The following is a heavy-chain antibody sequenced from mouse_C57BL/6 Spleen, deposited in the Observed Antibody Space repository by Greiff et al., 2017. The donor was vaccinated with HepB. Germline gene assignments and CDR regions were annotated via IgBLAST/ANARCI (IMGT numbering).Heavy chain of an antibody. D-gene: IGHD4-1*01. CDR3: TTDWDRGEDNFDY. Sequence: VQLQQSGAELVRPGASVKLSCTASGFNIKDYYMHWVKQRPEQGLEWIGRIDPEDGDTEYAPKFQGKATMTADTSSNTAYLQLSSLTSEDTAVYYCTTDWDRGEDNFDYWGQGTTLTVSS. V-gene: IGHV14-1*01. CDR1: GFNIKDYY. CDR2: IDPEDGDT. J-gene: IGHJ2*01.